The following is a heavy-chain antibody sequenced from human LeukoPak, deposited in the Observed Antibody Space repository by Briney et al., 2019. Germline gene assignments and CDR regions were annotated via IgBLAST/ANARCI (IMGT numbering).Heavy chain of an antibody. D-gene: IGHD3-22*01. CDR1: GFTLGSYW. V-gene: IGHV3-74*01. CDR3: ARELGVGVIGDAFEI. Sequence: GGSLRLSCAASGFTLGSYWMHWVRQAPGQGLAWVSRVNTDGSSTTYAESVKGRFTISKDNAKNTLYLQMNGLRAEDTAVYYCARELGVGVIGDAFEIWGQGTVVAVSS. CDR2: VNTDGSST. J-gene: IGHJ3*02.